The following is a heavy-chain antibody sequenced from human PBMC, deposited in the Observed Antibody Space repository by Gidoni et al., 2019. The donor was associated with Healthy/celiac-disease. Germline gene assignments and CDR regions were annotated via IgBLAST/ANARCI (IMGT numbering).Heavy chain of an antibody. CDR3: AKSAADYDFWSGYWYFDL. D-gene: IGHD3-3*01. J-gene: IGHJ2*01. CDR1: GFTFSSYA. CDR2: ISGSGGST. Sequence: EVQLLESGGGLVQPGGSLRLSCAASGFTFSSYAMSWVRQAPGKGLEWVSAISGSGGSTYYADSVKGRFTISRDNSKNTLYLQMNSLRAEDTAVYYCAKSAADYDFWSGYWYFDLWGRGTLVTVSS. V-gene: IGHV3-23*01.